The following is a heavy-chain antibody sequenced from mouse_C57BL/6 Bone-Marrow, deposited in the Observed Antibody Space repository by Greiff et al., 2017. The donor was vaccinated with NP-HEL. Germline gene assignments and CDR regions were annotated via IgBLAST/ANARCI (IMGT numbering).Heavy chain of an antibody. CDR3: ARMWDGAHYYFDY. V-gene: IGHV2-2*01. D-gene: IGHD4-1*01. Sequence: QVQLQQSGPGLVQPSQSLSITCTVSGFSLTSYGVHWVRQSPGKGLEWLGVIWSGGSTDYNAAFISRLSISKDNSKSQVFFKMNSLQADDTAIYYCARMWDGAHYYFDYWGQGTTLTVSS. J-gene: IGHJ2*01. CDR2: IWSGGST. CDR1: GFSLTSYG.